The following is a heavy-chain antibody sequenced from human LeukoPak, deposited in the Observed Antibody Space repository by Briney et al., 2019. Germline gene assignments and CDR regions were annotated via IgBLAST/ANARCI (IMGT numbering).Heavy chain of an antibody. J-gene: IGHJ4*02. CDR1: GFTFSSYA. V-gene: IGHV3-23*01. D-gene: IGHD2-15*01. CDR3: AKVGPTYCSGGSCYGRGFDY. CDR2: ISGSGGST. Sequence: PGGSLRLSCAASGFTFSSYAMSWVRQAPGKGLEWVSAISGSGGSTYYADSVKGRFTISRDNSKNTLYLQMNSLRAEDTAVYYCAKVGPTYCSGGSCYGRGFDYRGQGTLVTVSS.